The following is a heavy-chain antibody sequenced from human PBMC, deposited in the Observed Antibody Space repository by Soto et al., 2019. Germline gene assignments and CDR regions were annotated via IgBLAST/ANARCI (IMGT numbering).Heavy chain of an antibody. V-gene: IGHV4-30-4*01. CDR3: ARVGQLVMGQKGWFDP. D-gene: IGHD6-6*01. CDR1: GGSISSGDYY. Sequence: LSLTCTVSGGSISSGDYYWSWIRQPPGKGLEWIGYIYYSGSTYYNPSLKSRVTISVDTSKNQFSLKLSSVTAADTAVYYCARVGQLVMGQKGWFDPWGQGTLVTVSS. J-gene: IGHJ5*02. CDR2: IYYSGST.